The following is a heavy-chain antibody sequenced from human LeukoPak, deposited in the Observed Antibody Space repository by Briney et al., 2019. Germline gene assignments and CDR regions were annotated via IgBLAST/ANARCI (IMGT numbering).Heavy chain of an antibody. CDR2: IYYSGST. CDR3: ARSPEYSSSSVEFDY. Sequence: SETLSLTCTVSGGSISSYYWSWIRQPPGKGLEWIGYIYYSGSTNYNPSLKSRVTISVDTSKNQFSLKLSSVTAADTAVYYCARSPEYSSSSVEFDYWGQGTLVTASS. J-gene: IGHJ4*02. D-gene: IGHD6-6*01. CDR1: GGSISSYY. V-gene: IGHV4-59*01.